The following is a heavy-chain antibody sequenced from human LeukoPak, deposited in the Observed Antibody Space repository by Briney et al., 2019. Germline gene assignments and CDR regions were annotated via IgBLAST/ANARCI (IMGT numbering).Heavy chain of an antibody. J-gene: IGHJ4*02. V-gene: IGHV3-30*02. CDR1: GFTFSSYG. D-gene: IGHD3-22*01. CDR2: IWYGGSNK. Sequence: PGGSLRLSCAASGFTFSSYGMHWVRQAPGKGLEWVAVIWYGGSNKYYADSMKGRFTISRDNSKNTLYLQMNSLRAEDTAVYYCAKEGYDSSGYCFDYWGQGTLVTVSS. CDR3: AKEGYDSSGYCFDY.